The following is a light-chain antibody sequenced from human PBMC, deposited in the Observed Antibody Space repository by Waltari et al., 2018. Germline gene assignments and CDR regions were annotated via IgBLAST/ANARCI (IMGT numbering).Light chain of an antibody. CDR3: QQYNSDSQN. CDR2: DAS. V-gene: IGKV1-5*01. Sequence: DTLMTQSPSSLSASVGDRVTIPCRASQSIDSWLAWYQQKPGKAPKLLIYDASSLERGGPSRFSGSGSGTEFTLTISSLQPDDFATYYCQQYNSDSQNFGQGTKVEIK. J-gene: IGKJ1*01. CDR1: QSIDSW.